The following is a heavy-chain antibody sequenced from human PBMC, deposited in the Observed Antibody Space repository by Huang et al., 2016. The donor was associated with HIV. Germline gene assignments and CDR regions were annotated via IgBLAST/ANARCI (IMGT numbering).Heavy chain of an antibody. J-gene: IGHJ4*02. V-gene: IGHV1-2*02. CDR2: SNAKRGGT. CDR3: ARDWSFGSSTSPAD. CDR1: GYTFTDSN. D-gene: IGHD6-6*01. Sequence: QVQLVQSGAEVKNPGASVRVSCKASGYTFTDSNIHWVRQAPGQGLEWMGWSNAKRGGTDYAQRCQGRITMTRDTTISTVHMDLRRIQSDDTAVYFCARDWSFGSSTSPADWGQGALVTVSS.